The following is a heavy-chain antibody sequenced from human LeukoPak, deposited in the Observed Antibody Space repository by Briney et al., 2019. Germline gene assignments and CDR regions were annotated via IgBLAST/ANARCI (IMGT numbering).Heavy chain of an antibody. CDR2: ISTSGTP. CDR1: GDSISSGDYY. Sequence: SQTLSLTCTVSGDSISSGDYYWNWIRQPAGKRLEWIGRISTSGTPNYNPSFRGRLTISIDTSKNQFSLDLRSVTAAETGIYYCARGPYWGQGTLVTVSS. CDR3: ARGPY. V-gene: IGHV4-61*02. J-gene: IGHJ4*02.